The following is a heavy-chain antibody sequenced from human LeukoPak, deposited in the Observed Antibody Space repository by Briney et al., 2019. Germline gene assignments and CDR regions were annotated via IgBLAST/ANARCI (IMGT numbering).Heavy chain of an antibody. CDR1: GYTFTGYY. CDR3: ARRITIFGVVAENHYFDY. Sequence: ASVKVSCKASGYTFTGYYVHWVRQAPGQGLEWMGWINPNSGGTNYAQKFQGRVTMTRDTSISTAYMELSRLRSDDTAVYYCARRITIFGVVAENHYFDYWGQGTLVTVSS. J-gene: IGHJ4*02. D-gene: IGHD3-3*01. V-gene: IGHV1-2*02. CDR2: INPNSGGT.